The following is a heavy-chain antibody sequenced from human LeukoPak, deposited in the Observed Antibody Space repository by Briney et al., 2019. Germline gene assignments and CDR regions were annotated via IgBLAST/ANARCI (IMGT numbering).Heavy chain of an antibody. CDR2: INPNSGGT. Sequence: GASVKVSCKASGYTFTGYYMHWVRQAPGQGLEWMGWINPNSGGTNYAQKFQGRVTMTRDTSISTAYMELSRLRSDDTAVYYCARDPIAVADPFDYWGQGTLVTVSS. D-gene: IGHD6-19*01. V-gene: IGHV1-2*02. CDR3: ARDPIAVADPFDY. CDR1: GYTFTGYY. J-gene: IGHJ4*02.